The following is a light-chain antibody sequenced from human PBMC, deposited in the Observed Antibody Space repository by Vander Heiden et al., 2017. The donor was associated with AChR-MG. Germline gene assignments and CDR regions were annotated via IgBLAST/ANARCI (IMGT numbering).Light chain of an antibody. V-gene: IGLV3-1*01. CDR1: KLGDKY. Sequence: SYELTQPPSVSVSPGQTASITCSGDKLGDKYACWYQQKPGQSPVLVIYQDSKRPSGIPELFAGSNSGNTATLTIGVTQAMDEADYYCQAWDSSTVVFGGGTKLTV. CDR3: QAWDSSTVV. J-gene: IGLJ2*01. CDR2: QDS.